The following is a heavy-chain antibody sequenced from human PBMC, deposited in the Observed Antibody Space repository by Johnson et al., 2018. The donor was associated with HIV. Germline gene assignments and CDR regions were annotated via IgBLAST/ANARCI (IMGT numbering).Heavy chain of an antibody. Sequence: QVQLVESGGGVVQPGGSLRLSCAASGFRFSTYALHWVRQTPGKGLACVALISDDGNNKYYADSVKGRFTISRDNAKNSLFLQMNGLRAEDTAVDYCARAPYNWNLGLFDAFDVWGQGTKVTVSA. D-gene: IGHD1-7*01. V-gene: IGHV3-30-3*01. CDR2: ISDDGNNK. CDR3: ARAPYNWNLGLFDAFDV. J-gene: IGHJ3*01. CDR1: GFRFSTYA.